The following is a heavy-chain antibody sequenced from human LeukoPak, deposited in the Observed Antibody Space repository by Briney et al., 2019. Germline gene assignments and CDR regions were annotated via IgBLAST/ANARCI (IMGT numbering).Heavy chain of an antibody. CDR1: GFTFSSYA. CDR3: ARDLTGSILTGYWSTDY. CDR2: ISCDGSNK. D-gene: IGHD3-9*01. J-gene: IGHJ4*02. V-gene: IGHV3-30-3*01. Sequence: GGSLRLSCAASGFTFSSYAMHWVRQAPGKGLEWVAVISCDGSNKYYADSVKGRFTISRDNSKNTLYLQMNSLRAEDTAVYYCARDLTGSILTGYWSTDYRGQGTLVTVSS.